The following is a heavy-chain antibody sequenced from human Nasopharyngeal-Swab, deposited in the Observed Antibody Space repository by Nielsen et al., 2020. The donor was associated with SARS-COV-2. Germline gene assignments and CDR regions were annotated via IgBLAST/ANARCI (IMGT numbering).Heavy chain of an antibody. CDR3: ARGGGPFSKTYFDY. V-gene: IGHV3-7*01. J-gene: IGHJ4*02. CDR2: IKQDGSEK. D-gene: IGHD3-16*01. Sequence: GGSLRLSCAASGFTFSSYWMSWVRQAPGKGLEWVANIKQDGSEKYYVDSVKGRFTISRDNAKNSLYLQMNSLRAEDTAVYYCARGGGPFSKTYFDYWGQGTLVTVSS. CDR1: GFTFSSYW.